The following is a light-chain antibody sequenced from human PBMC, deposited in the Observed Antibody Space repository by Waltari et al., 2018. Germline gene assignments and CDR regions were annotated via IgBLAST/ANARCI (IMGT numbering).Light chain of an antibody. V-gene: IGKV1-33*01. CDR2: DAS. CDR1: QDISNY. CDR3: QQYDNLPLT. Sequence: FQITQSPSSLSASVGDRVTITCQASQDISNYLNWYQQKPGKAPKLLIYDASNLETGVPSRFSGSGSGTDFTFTISSLQPEDIATYYCQQYDNLPLTFGPGTKVNIK. J-gene: IGKJ3*01.